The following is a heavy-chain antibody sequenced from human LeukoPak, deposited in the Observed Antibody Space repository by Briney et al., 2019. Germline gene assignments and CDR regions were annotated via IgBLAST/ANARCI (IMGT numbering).Heavy chain of an antibody. CDR2: IYTSGST. D-gene: IGHD1-14*01. J-gene: IGHJ6*03. CDR1: GGSISSYY. V-gene: IGHV4-4*07. Sequence: SETLSLTCTVSGGSISSYYWSWIRQHAGRGLEWIGRIYTSGSTNYNPSLKSRVTMSVDTSKNQFSLKLSSVTAADTAVYYCARWTGQGGDYYYYMDVWGKGTTVTVSS. CDR3: ARWTGQGGDYYYYMDV.